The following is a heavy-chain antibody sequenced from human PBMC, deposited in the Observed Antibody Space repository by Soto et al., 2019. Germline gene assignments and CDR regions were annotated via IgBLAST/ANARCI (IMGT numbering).Heavy chain of an antibody. D-gene: IGHD2-2*01. Sequence: QVQLQQWGAGLLKPSETLSLTCAVYGGSFSGYYWSWIRQPPGKGLEWIGEINHSGSTNYNPSLKSRVTISVDTSKNQFSLKLSSVTAADTAVYYCARRLAVVPAAPFDYWGQGILVTVSS. V-gene: IGHV4-34*01. CDR2: INHSGST. CDR3: ARRLAVVPAAPFDY. CDR1: GGSFSGYY. J-gene: IGHJ4*02.